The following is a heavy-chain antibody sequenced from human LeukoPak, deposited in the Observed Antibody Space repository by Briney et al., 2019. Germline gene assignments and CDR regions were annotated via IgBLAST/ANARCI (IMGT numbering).Heavy chain of an antibody. CDR2: IYYSGTT. V-gene: IGHV4-59*01. Sequence: SETLSLTCAVSGGSISGYDWSWIRQPPGKGLEWIGYIYYSGTTNYNPSLKSRVTISVDTSKNQFSLRLSSVTAADTAVYYCARDRSDSSGWYYFDSWGQGTVVTVSS. CDR3: ARDRSDSSGWYYFDS. D-gene: IGHD6-19*01. J-gene: IGHJ4*02. CDR1: GGSISGYD.